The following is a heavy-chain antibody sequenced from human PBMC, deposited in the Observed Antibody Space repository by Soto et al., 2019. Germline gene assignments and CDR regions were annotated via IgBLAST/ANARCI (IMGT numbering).Heavy chain of an antibody. CDR3: ARDYVWGSYRGYYGMDV. Sequence: ASVKVSCKASGYTFTGYYMHWVRQAPGQGLGWMGWINPNSGGTNYAQKFQGWVTMTRDTSISTAYMELSRLRSDDTAVYYCARDYVWGSYRGYYGMDVWGQGTTVTVSS. CDR1: GYTFTGYY. CDR2: INPNSGGT. J-gene: IGHJ6*02. D-gene: IGHD3-16*02. V-gene: IGHV1-2*04.